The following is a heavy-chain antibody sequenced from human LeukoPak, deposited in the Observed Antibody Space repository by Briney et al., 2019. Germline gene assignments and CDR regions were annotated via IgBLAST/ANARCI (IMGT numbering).Heavy chain of an antibody. Sequence: PSETLSLTCGVYGGSFSGYYWSWIRQPPGKGLEWIGEINHSGSTKYNPSLKSRDTISVDTSKNQFSLKLSSVTAADTAVYYCARGLRVYYDILTGYYIRGAFDIWGQGTMVTVSS. V-gene: IGHV4-34*01. CDR2: INHSGST. CDR3: ARGLRVYYDILTGYYIRGAFDI. D-gene: IGHD3-9*01. CDR1: GGSFSGYY. J-gene: IGHJ3*02.